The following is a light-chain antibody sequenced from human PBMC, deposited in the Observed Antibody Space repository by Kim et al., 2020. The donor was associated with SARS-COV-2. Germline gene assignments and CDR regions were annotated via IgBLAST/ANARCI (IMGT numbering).Light chain of an antibody. V-gene: IGKV3-15*01. CDR2: GAS. CDR1: QSVSSN. Sequence: YVSPGERAPLSCRASQSVSSNLAWYQQKPGQAPRLLIYGASTRATGIPARFSGSGSGTEFTLTISSLQSEDFAVYYCQQYNNWPLTFGGGTKLEI. J-gene: IGKJ4*01. CDR3: QQYNNWPLT.